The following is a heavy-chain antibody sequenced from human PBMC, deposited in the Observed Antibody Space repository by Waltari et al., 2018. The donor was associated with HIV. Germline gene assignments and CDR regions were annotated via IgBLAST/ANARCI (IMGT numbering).Heavy chain of an antibody. V-gene: IGHV1-2*06. CDR1: GYTFTGYY. D-gene: IGHD3-10*01. CDR3: ARDGRLWFGELFNGMDF. Sequence: QVQLVQSGAEVKKPGASVKVSCKASGYTFTGYYMHWVRPAPGQGLEWMEQIHPNSGCTNSAQKFQCRVTMTRNTSISTAYMELSRLRSDDTAVYFCARDGRLWFGELFNGMDFWCQGTTVTVSS. J-gene: IGHJ6*02. CDR2: IHPNSGCT.